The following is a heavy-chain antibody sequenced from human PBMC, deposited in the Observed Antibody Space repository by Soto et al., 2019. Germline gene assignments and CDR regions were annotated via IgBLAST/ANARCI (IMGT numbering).Heavy chain of an antibody. CDR2: ISAYTGNT. V-gene: IGHV1-18*01. D-gene: IGHD3-22*01. Sequence: GASVKVSCKASGYTFTSYGISWVRQAPGQGLEWRGWISAYTGNTNYAQKLQGRVTMTTDTSTSTAYMELRSLRSDDTAVYYCARVRPTYYYDSSGYYSDYWGQGTLVTVSS. J-gene: IGHJ4*02. CDR3: ARVRPTYYYDSSGYYSDY. CDR1: GYTFTSYG.